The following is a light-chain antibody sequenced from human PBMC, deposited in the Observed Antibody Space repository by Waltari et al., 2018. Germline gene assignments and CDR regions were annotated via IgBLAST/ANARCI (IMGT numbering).Light chain of an antibody. CDR3: LHDYNYPRT. Sequence: AILMTQSPSSLSASVGDRVTITCRASQGIRNDLGWYQQKPGKAPKLLSYTAYTLQSGVPSRFSGTGSGTDFTLTISSLQPEDFATYYCLHDYNYPRTFGQGTKVEIK. J-gene: IGKJ1*01. CDR2: TAY. V-gene: IGKV1-6*01. CDR1: QGIRND.